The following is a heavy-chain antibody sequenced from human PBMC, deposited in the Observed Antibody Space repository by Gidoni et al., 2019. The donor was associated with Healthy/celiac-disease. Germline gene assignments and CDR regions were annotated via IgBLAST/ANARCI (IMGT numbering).Heavy chain of an antibody. D-gene: IGHD2-15*01. CDR1: GGTFSSYT. CDR2: IIPILGIA. Sequence: QVQLVQSGAEVKKPGSSVKVSCKASGGTFSSYTISWVRQAPGQGLEWMGRIIPILGIANYAQKFQGRVTITADKSTITAYMELSSLRSEDTAVYYCARGGEYCSGGSCHWYFDLWGRGTLVTVSS. V-gene: IGHV1-69*02. J-gene: IGHJ2*01. CDR3: ARGGEYCSGGSCHWYFDL.